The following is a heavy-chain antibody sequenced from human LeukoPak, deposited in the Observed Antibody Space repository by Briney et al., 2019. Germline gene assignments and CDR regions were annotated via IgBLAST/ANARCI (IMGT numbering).Heavy chain of an antibody. CDR3: ANEIRPNDY. CDR1: AFAFSNHA. CDR2: ISISGGTT. Sequence: PGGSLRLSCTASAFAFSNHAMSWVRQAPGKGLGWVSSISISGGTTYYTDSVKGRFTISRENSKSTLYLQMNNLRADDTAVYYCANEIRPNDYWGQGTLVTVSS. J-gene: IGHJ4*02. V-gene: IGHV3-23*01. D-gene: IGHD4-17*01.